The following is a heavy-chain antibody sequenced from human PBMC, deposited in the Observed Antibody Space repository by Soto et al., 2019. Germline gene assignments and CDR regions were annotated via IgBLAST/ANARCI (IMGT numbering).Heavy chain of an antibody. CDR3: ARDRWGGGRDMDV. CDR1: GFTFSTYW. D-gene: IGHD3-10*01. J-gene: IGHJ6*02. Sequence: EVQLVESGGGLVQPGGFLRLSCGASGFTFSTYWIHRVRQAPGEGLVWVSRINSDGGCTNYAESVKGRFTISRDNAKNTLFLQMNSLRAEDTAVYYCARDRWGGGRDMDVWGQGTTVTVSS. V-gene: IGHV3-74*01. CDR2: INSDGGCT.